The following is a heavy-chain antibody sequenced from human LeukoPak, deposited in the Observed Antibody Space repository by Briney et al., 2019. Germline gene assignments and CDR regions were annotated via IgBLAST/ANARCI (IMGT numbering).Heavy chain of an antibody. Sequence: PGGSLRLSCAASGFSFSNYWMHRVRQAPGKGLVWVSRINSDGSSTTYADSVKGRFTISRDNAKNTLYLQMNSLRAEDTAVYYCARDGVEFYNWFDPWGQGTLVTVSS. V-gene: IGHV3-74*01. CDR2: INSDGSST. J-gene: IGHJ5*02. CDR3: ARDGVEFYNWFDP. D-gene: IGHD2-21*01. CDR1: GFSFSNYW.